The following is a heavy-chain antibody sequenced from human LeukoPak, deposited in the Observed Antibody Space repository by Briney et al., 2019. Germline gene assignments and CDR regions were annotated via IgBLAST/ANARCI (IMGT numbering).Heavy chain of an antibody. CDR3: AREFDGSASGAGY. D-gene: IGHD1-26*01. V-gene: IGHV3-21*01. Sequence: PGGSLRLSCAASGFTFSRYSMDWVRQSPGKGLEWVSSMSSSSGLIYYGDSVKGRFTVSRDNAKRSLYLQMNSLRADDTAVYYCAREFDGSASGAGYWGQGTLVTVSS. CDR1: GFTFSRYS. J-gene: IGHJ4*02. CDR2: MSSSSGLI.